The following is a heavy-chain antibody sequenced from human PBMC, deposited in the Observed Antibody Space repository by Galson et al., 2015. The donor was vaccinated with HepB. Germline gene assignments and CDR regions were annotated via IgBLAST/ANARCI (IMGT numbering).Heavy chain of an antibody. J-gene: IGHJ3*01. Sequence: SLRLACAAPGFTFNFSDLHWARQAPGKGLEGVAFISHDGSQTFAADSMKGRFTISRDNSKDAMFLHVNSLRPEDTAVYYCAREVRFSDAFDVWGQGTMVTVSS. CDR2: ISHDGSQT. CDR3: AREVRFSDAFDV. CDR1: GFTFNFSD. D-gene: IGHD4/OR15-4a*01. V-gene: IGHV3-30*03.